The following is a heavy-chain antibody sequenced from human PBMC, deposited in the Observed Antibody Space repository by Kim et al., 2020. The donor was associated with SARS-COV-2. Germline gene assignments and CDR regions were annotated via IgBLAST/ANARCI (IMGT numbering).Heavy chain of an antibody. CDR1: GFTVSSNY. J-gene: IGHJ4*02. Sequence: GGSLRLSCAASGFTVSSNYMSWVRQAPGKGLEWVSVIYSGGSTYYADSVKGRFTISRDNSKNTLYPQMNSLRAEDTAVNYCVGEYYYDTRDVYCDQGTL. CDR3: VGEYYYDTRDVY. CDR2: IYSGGST. D-gene: IGHD3-22*01. V-gene: IGHV3-66*01.